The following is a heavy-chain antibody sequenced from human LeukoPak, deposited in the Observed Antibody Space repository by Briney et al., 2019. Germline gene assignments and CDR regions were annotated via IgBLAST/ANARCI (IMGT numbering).Heavy chain of an antibody. Sequence: GGSLRLSCAASGLHFSGTAMSWVRQAPGKGLEWVANIKQDGSEKYYVDSVKGRFTISRDNAKNSLYLQMNSLRAEDTAVYYCARTGYCSSTSCVGDWFDPWGQGTLVTVSS. CDR3: ARTGYCSSTSCVGDWFDP. V-gene: IGHV3-7*01. D-gene: IGHD2-2*01. CDR1: GLHFSGTA. J-gene: IGHJ5*02. CDR2: IKQDGSEK.